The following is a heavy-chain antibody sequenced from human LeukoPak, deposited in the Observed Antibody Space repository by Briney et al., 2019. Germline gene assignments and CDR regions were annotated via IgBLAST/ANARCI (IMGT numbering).Heavy chain of an antibody. D-gene: IGHD3-3*01. V-gene: IGHV4-34*01. CDR1: GGSFSGYY. CDR3: ASSRSVEIGYYYYYYGMDV. J-gene: IGHJ6*02. Sequence: SDTLSLTCAVYGGSFSGYYWSWIRQPPGKGLEGIGEINHSGSTNYNPSLKSRVTISVDTSKNQFSLKLSSVTAADTAVYYCASSRSVEIGYYYYYYGMDVWGQGTTVTVSS. CDR2: INHSGST.